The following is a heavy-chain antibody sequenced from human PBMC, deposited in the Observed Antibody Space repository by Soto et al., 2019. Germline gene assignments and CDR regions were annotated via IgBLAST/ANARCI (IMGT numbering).Heavy chain of an antibody. CDR1: GFSLSTGGVG. D-gene: IGHD3-22*01. Sequence: QITLKESGPTLVKPTQTLTLTCTFSGFSLSTGGVGVAWIRQSPGKALEWLAVIYWDDDKRYSPSLKSRLTITKDTSKNKVVLRLTNMDPVDTATYYCAHLMSCDSTGYYFTDGFDIWGQGTMVTVSS. J-gene: IGHJ3*02. CDR3: AHLMSCDSTGYYFTDGFDI. CDR2: IYWDDDK. V-gene: IGHV2-5*02.